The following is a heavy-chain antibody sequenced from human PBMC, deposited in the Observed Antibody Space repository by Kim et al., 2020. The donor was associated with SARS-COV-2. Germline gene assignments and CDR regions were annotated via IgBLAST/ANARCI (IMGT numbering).Heavy chain of an antibody. J-gene: IGHJ4*02. V-gene: IGHV3-33*01. CDR2: IWYDGSNK. CDR1: GFTFSSYG. Sequence: GGSLRLSCAASGFTFSSYGMHWVRQAPGKGLEWVAVIWYDGSNKYYADSVKDRFTISRDNSKNTLYLQMNSLRAEDTAVYYCARGGEAVAPYYFDYWGQG. D-gene: IGHD6-19*01. CDR3: ARGGEAVAPYYFDY.